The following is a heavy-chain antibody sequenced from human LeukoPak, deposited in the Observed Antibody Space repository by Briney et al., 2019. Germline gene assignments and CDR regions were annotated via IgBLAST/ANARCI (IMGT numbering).Heavy chain of an antibody. Sequence: ASVKVSCKASGYTFNNYGIGWVRQAPGQGLEWMGWISPYNGNTKYAQKFQGRVTMTTDTSTSTAYMDLRSLSFDDTAVYYCAYYYDSSGYPGYWGQGTLVTVSS. CDR1: GYTFNNYG. CDR2: ISPYNGNT. V-gene: IGHV1-18*01. D-gene: IGHD3-22*01. CDR3: AYYYDSSGYPGY. J-gene: IGHJ4*02.